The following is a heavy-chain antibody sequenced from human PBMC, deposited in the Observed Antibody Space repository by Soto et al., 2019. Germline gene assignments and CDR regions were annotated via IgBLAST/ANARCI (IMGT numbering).Heavy chain of an antibody. J-gene: IGHJ5*02. CDR3: ARYSSSRNNWFDP. Sequence: SETLSLTCTVSGGSISSYYWSWIRQPPGKGLEWIGYIYYSGSTNYNPSLKSRVTISVDTSKNQFSLKLSSVTAADTAVYYCARYSSSRNNWFDPWGQGPLVTVSS. CDR1: GGSISSYY. D-gene: IGHD6-13*01. V-gene: IGHV4-59*01. CDR2: IYYSGST.